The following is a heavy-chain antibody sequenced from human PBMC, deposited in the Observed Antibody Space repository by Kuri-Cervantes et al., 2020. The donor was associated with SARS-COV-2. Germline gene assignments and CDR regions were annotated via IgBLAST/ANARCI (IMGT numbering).Heavy chain of an antibody. Sequence: SETLSLTCTVSGYSISSGYYWGWIRQPPGKGLEWIGSIYHSGSTYYNPSPKSRVTISVDTSKNQFSLKLSSVTAADTTVYYCARHTSPITMVRGVNLGPYYFDYWGQGTLVTVSS. D-gene: IGHD3-10*01. CDR3: ARHTSPITMVRGVNLGPYYFDY. CDR2: IYHSGST. J-gene: IGHJ4*02. CDR1: GYSISSGYY. V-gene: IGHV4-38-2*02.